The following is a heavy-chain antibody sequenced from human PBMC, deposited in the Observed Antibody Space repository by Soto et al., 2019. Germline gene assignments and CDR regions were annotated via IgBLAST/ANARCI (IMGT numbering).Heavy chain of an antibody. V-gene: IGHV1-46*01. D-gene: IGHD1-26*01. Sequence: GLEWMGIINPSGGSTSYAQKFQGRVTMTRDTSTSTVYMELSSLRSEDTAVYYCARDRWVGSEKSNYYYYGMDVW. CDR3: ARDRWVGSEKSNYYYYGMDV. J-gene: IGHJ6*01. CDR2: INPSGGST.